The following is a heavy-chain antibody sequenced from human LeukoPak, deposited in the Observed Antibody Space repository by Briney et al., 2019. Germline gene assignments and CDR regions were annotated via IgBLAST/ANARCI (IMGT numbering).Heavy chain of an antibody. CDR1: GYSFTSYW. CDR3: ARGAVAGRDDAFDI. V-gene: IGHV5-51*01. Sequence: GESLKISCKGSGYSFTSYWIGWVRQMSGKGLEWMGIIHPGDSGTRYSPSFQGQVTISVDKSISTAYLQWSSLKVSDTAIYYCARGAVAGRDDAFDIWGQGTMVTVSS. D-gene: IGHD6-19*01. J-gene: IGHJ3*02. CDR2: IHPGDSGT.